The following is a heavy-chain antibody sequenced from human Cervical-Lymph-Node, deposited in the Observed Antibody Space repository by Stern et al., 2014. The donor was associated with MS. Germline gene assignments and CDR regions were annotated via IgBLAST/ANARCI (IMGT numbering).Heavy chain of an antibody. D-gene: IGHD2-15*01. CDR2: ISNDGNEK. CDR3: TKDRLFCSGGGCYAMDV. J-gene: IGHJ6*02. V-gene: IGHV3-30*18. Sequence: VQLVESGGGVVQPGRSLRLSCAASGFTLRSYGMHWVRQAPGKGLEWVAVISNDGNEKYYTDSVKGRFHISRDNSKNTIYLQMNSLRTEDTAVYYCTKDRLFCSGGGCYAMDVWGQGTTVTVSS. CDR1: GFTLRSYG.